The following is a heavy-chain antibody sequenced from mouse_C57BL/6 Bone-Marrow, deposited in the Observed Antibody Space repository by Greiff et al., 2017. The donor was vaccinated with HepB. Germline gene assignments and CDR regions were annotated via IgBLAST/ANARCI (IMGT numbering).Heavy chain of an antibody. CDR1: GFSLTSYG. Sequence: QVQLQQSGPGLVQPSQSLSITCTVSGFSLTSYGVHWVRQSPGKGLEWLGVIWRGGSTDYNAAFMSRLSITKDNSKSQVFFKMNSLQADDTAIYYCAKCYYGNYGWYFDVWGTGTTVTVSS. CDR3: AKCYYGNYGWYFDV. V-gene: IGHV2-5*01. D-gene: IGHD2-1*01. CDR2: IWRGGST. J-gene: IGHJ1*03.